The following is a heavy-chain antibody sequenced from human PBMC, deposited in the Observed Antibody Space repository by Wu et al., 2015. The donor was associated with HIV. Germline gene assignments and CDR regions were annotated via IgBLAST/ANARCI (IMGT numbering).Heavy chain of an antibody. CDR2: ISAYNDNT. Sequence: QVQLVQSGAEVKKPGASVKVPCKASGYTFNSYGISWVRQAPGQGLEWMGWISAYNDNTNYAQKLQGRVTMTTDTSTSTAYMELRSLRSDDTAVYYCARVVYGSGSYGVSYYYYYYYMDVWGKGTTVTVSS. CDR1: GYTFNSYG. V-gene: IGHV1-18*01. D-gene: IGHD3-10*01. J-gene: IGHJ6*03. CDR3: ARVVYGSGSYGVSYYYYYYYMDV.